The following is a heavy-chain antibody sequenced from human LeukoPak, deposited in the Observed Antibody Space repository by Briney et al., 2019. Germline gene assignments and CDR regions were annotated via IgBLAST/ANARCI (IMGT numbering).Heavy chain of an antibody. V-gene: IGHV4-59*12. CDR3: ARDRDYYDAFDI. CDR2: IYYSGST. CDR1: GGSISSYY. D-gene: IGHD4-17*01. J-gene: IGHJ3*02. Sequence: SETLSLTCTVSGGSISSYYWSWIRQPPGKGLEWIGYIYYSGSTNYNPSLKSRVTISVDTSKNQFSLKLSSVTAADTAVYYCARDRDYYDAFDIWGQGTMVTVSS.